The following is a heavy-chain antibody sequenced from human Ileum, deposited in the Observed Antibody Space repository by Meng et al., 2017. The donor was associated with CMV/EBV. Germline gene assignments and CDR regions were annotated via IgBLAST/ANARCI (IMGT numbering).Heavy chain of an antibody. J-gene: IGHJ4*01. V-gene: IGHV3-7*01. CDR2: IKQDGGEK. CDR3: ARDRGYDFWSGYYEPL. Sequence: GESLKISCAASKFIFSSYWMNWVRQAPGKGLEWVATIKQDGGEKYYVDSVKGRFTISRDNAKSSLFLQMTSLRAEDTAVYYCARDRGYDFWSGYYEPLWGHGTLVTVSS. CDR1: KFIFSSYW. D-gene: IGHD3-3*01.